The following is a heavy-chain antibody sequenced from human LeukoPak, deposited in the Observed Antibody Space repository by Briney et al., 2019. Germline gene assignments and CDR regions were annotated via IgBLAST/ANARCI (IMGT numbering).Heavy chain of an antibody. D-gene: IGHD3-22*01. CDR2: ISTSAGNI. CDR1: GFTFSDYY. J-gene: IGHJ1*01. V-gene: IGHV3-11*01. CDR3: AKDGDSDSSVFTLQY. Sequence: PGGSLRLSCAASGFTFSDYYMTWIRQAPGKGLEWISYISTSAGNIYYADSVKGRFTISRDNAKNSLYLQMNSLRAEDTAVYYCAKDGDSDSSVFTLQYWGQGTLLTVP.